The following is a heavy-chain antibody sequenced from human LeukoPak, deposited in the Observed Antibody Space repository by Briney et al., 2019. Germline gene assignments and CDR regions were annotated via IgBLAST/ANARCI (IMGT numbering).Heavy chain of an antibody. J-gene: IGHJ4*02. CDR2: IINDGGGK. CDR3: AREFGRQSDILD. Sequence: GRSLRLSCAASGFIFSNYAMHRVRQAPGKGLEWMAVIINDGGGKYYADSVKGRFTISGDNSKNTLYLQLNSLRTEDTAVYYCAREFGRQSDILDWGQGTLVTVSS. CDR1: GFIFSNYA. V-gene: IGHV3-30-3*01. D-gene: IGHD3-9*01.